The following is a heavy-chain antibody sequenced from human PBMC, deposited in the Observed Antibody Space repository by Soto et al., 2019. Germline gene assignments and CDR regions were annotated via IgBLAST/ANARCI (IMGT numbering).Heavy chain of an antibody. Sequence: ASVKVSCKASGHTFTGCYMRWVRQAPGQGLEWMGWISAYNGNTNYAQKLQGRVTMTTDTSTSTAYMELRSLRSDDTAVYYCARDPPPMDVWGQGTTVTVSS. CDR2: ISAYNGNT. J-gene: IGHJ6*02. CDR3: ARDPPPMDV. V-gene: IGHV1-18*04. CDR1: GHTFTGCY.